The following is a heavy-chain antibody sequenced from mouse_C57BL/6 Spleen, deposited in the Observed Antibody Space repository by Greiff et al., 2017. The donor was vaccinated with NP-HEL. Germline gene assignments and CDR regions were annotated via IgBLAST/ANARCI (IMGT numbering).Heavy chain of an antibody. CDR1: GYTFTDYY. CDR2: INPNNGGT. D-gene: IGHD1-1*01. Sequence: VQLQQSGPELVKPGASVKISCKASGYTFTDYYMNWVKQSHGKSLEWIGDINPNNGGTSYNQKFKGKATLTVDKSSSTAYMELRSLTSEDSAVYYCARRSSSAFDYWGQGTTLTVSS. J-gene: IGHJ2*01. V-gene: IGHV1-26*01. CDR3: ARRSSSAFDY.